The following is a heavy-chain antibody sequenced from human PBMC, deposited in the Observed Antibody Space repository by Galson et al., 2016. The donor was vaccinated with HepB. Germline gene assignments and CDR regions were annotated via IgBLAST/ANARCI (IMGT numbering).Heavy chain of an antibody. CDR3: AHGSGWLFDY. D-gene: IGHD6-19*01. J-gene: IGHJ4*02. CDR1: GFSLTTTAVG. CDR2: IYWNDDN. Sequence: PALVKPTQTLTLTCTFSGFSLTTTAVGVGWFRQPPGKALEWLALIYWNDDNHYSPSLRSRLTLTKDTSKNHVVLTMTNMDPVDTATYYCAHGSGWLFDYWGQGTQVTVSS. V-gene: IGHV2-5*01.